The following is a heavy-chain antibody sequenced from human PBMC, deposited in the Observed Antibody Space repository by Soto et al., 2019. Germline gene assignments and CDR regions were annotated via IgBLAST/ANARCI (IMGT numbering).Heavy chain of an antibody. CDR3: ARSALPYAFEI. D-gene: IGHD2-15*01. Sequence: PGGPLRLPWAASELTFVGYWRHRVRQAPGKGLLWVSQIKTDGSWTSYADSVKGRFTVSRDNAKNTMFLQMNSLRAEDTAVYYCARSALPYAFEIRG. CDR2: IKTDGSWT. CDR1: ELTFVGYW. J-gene: IGHJ3*02. V-gene: IGHV3-74*01.